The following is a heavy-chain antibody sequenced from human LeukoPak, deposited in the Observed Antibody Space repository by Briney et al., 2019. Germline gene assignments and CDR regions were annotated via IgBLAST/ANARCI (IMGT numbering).Heavy chain of an antibody. J-gene: IGHJ6*03. Sequence: GGSLRLSCAASGFTSSSYSMNWVRQAPGKGLEWVSSISSSSSYIYYADSVKGRFTISRDNAKNSLYLQMNSLGAEDTAVYYCVRFPDDYYYYYMDVWGKGTTVTVSS. CDR3: VRFPDDYYYYYMDV. CDR1: GFTSSSYS. CDR2: ISSSSSYI. D-gene: IGHD1-14*01. V-gene: IGHV3-21*01.